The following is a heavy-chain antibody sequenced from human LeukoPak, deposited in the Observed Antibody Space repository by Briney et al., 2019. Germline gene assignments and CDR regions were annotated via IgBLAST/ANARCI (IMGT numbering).Heavy chain of an antibody. V-gene: IGHV1-8*02. J-gene: IGHJ4*02. D-gene: IGHD3-10*01. Sequence: ASVKVSCKASGGTFSSYDINWVRQATGQGLEWMGWMNPNSGNTGYAQKFQGRVTMTRNTSISTAYMELSSLRSEDTAVYYCARAGYYYGSGSYYNVWGQGTLVTVSS. CDR1: GGTFSSYD. CDR3: ARAGYYYGSGSYYNV. CDR2: MNPNSGNT.